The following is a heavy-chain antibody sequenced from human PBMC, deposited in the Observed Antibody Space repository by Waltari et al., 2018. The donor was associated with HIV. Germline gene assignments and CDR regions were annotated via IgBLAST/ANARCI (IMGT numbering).Heavy chain of an antibody. CDR2: IWYDGSKK. CDR3: VRTRLGGDGMDV. Sequence: QVQLVQSGVGVVQPGRSLTLSCAASGFRFNNDGMDWVRQAPGKGLEWVAVIWYDGSKKYYADSAKGRFTISRDNSKNTLYLQINSLRVEDTAVYFCVRTRLGGDGMDVWGQGTTVTVS. V-gene: IGHV3-33*01. D-gene: IGHD6-6*01. J-gene: IGHJ6*02. CDR1: GFRFNNDG.